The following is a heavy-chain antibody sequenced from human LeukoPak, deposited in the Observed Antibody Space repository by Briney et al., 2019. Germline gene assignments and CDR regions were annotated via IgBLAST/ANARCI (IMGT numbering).Heavy chain of an antibody. CDR3: ARGAAGYVP. D-gene: IGHD5-12*01. V-gene: IGHV3-7*01. Sequence: GGSLRLSCAASGFTFNTFWMSWVRQPPGKGLEWVANIKEDGTKKYYVDSVKGRFTISRDNAENSLYLQMNSLRAEDTAVYYCARGAAGYVPWGQGTLVTVSS. J-gene: IGHJ5*02. CDR2: IKEDGTKK. CDR1: GFTFNTFW.